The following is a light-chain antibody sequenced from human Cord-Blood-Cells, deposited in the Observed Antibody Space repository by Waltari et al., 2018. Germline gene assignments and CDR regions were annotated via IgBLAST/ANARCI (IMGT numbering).Light chain of an antibody. Sequence: QSALTQPASVSGSPGQSITISCTGTSSDVGSYNLFSWYQQHPGKAPKLMIYEVSKRPSGVSNRFSGSKSGNTASLTISGLQAEDEADYYCCSYAGSPFVFGTGTKVTVL. CDR2: EVS. V-gene: IGLV2-23*02. J-gene: IGLJ1*01. CDR3: CSYAGSPFV. CDR1: SSDVGSYNL.